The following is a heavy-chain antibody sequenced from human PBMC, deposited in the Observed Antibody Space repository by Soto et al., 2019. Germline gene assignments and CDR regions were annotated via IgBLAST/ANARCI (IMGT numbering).Heavy chain of an antibody. CDR2: INSDGSST. V-gene: IGHV3-74*01. CDR1: GLSFSNCW. Sequence: PGGYLRLSCAASGLSFSNCWMHWVRQAPGMGLVWVSHINSDGSSTTYADSVKGRFTISRDNAKNTLYLQMNSLRAEDTAVYYCARAIGHYGIDVRGQGTTLTVSS. D-gene: IGHD3-22*01. J-gene: IGHJ6*02. CDR3: ARAIGHYGIDV.